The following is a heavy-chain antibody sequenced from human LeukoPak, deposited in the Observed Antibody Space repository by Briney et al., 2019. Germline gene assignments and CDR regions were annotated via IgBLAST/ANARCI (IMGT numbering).Heavy chain of an antibody. J-gene: IGHJ4*02. CDR3: ARGVGSGYTDY. D-gene: IGHD3-22*01. V-gene: IGHV4-59*01. CDR1: GGSISNYY. Sequence: SETLSVTCTVSGGSISNYYWTWIRQPPGKGLEWIGFISYSGNTNYNPSLKSRVTISLDTSKNQFSLKLISVTAADTAVYYCARGVGSGYTDYWGQGALVTVSS. CDR2: ISYSGNT.